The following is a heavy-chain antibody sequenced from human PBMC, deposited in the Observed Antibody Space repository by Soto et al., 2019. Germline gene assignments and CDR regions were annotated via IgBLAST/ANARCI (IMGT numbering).Heavy chain of an antibody. V-gene: IGHV1-3*01. CDR2: INAGNGNT. CDR1: GYTFTSYA. J-gene: IGHJ4*02. Sequence: GASVKVSCKASGYTFTSYAMHWVRQAPGQRLEWMGWINAGNGNTRYSQKFQGRVTITRDTSASTAYMELSSLRSDDPAVYSCSRASSMVRGVRPFDYWGQGTLVTVSS. D-gene: IGHD3-10*01. CDR3: SRASSMVRGVRPFDY.